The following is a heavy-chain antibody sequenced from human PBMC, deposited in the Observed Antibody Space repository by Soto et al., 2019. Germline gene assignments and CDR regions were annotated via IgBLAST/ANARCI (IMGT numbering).Heavy chain of an antibody. CDR2: TRNKLYSYTT. V-gene: IGHV3-72*01. CDR3: ASSWGDHRYFDY. Sequence: EVQLVESGGGLVQPGGSLRLSCAASGFSISDQYIDWVRQAPGKGLEWIGRTRNKLYSYTTEYAASVRDRFTISRDDSHNSVYLQMNSLKIDDTAVYFCASSWGDHRYFDYWRQGTLVTVSS. J-gene: IGHJ4*02. CDR1: GFSISDQY. D-gene: IGHD2-21*02.